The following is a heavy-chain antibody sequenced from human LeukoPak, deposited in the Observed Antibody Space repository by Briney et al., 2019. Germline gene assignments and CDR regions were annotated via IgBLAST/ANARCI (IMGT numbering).Heavy chain of an antibody. CDR1: GFTFSTYA. CDR3: ARDSEWGLQRSDY. Sequence: PGGSLRLSCAGSGFTFSTYAMHWVRQAPGKGLEWVALFSYDGSTQRYADSVKGRFTISRDNAKNSLHLQMNSLRAEDTAVYYCARDSEWGLQRSDYWGQGTLVTVSS. J-gene: IGHJ4*02. D-gene: IGHD1-26*01. CDR2: FSYDGSTQ. V-gene: IGHV3-30-3*01.